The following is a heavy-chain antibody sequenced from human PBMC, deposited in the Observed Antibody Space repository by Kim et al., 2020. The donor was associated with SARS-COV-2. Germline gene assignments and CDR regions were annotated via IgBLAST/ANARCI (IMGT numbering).Heavy chain of an antibody. CDR1: GFTFSSYG. Sequence: GGSLRLSCAASGFTFSSYGMHWVRQAPGKGLEWVAVIWYDGSNKYYADSVKGRFTISRDNSKNTLYLQMNSLRAEDTAVYYCARAHIVVVPAAIPLYYGMDVWGQGTTVTVSS. V-gene: IGHV3-33*01. CDR3: ARAHIVVVPAAIPLYYGMDV. D-gene: IGHD2-2*02. J-gene: IGHJ6*02. CDR2: IWYDGSNK.